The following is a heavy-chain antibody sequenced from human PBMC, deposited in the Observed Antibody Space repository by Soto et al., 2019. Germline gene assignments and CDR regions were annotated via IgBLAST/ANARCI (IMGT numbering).Heavy chain of an antibody. D-gene: IGHD6-6*01. CDR1: GYSFTNYG. Sequence: ASVKVSCQASGYSFTNYGINWVRQAPGQGLEWLGWVSAYNGERRYAQRVQARVIMTTDTSTTTAYMELRSLRSDDTAVYYCSRGTSIPASGDYWGQGTLVTGSS. J-gene: IGHJ4*01. CDR2: VSAYNGER. CDR3: SRGTSIPASGDY. V-gene: IGHV1-18*01.